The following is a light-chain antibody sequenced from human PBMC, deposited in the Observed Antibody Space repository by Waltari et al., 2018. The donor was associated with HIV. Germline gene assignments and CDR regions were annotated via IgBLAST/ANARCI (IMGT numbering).Light chain of an antibody. V-gene: IGLV1-44*01. CDR1: SSNIGNNA. Sequence: QSLLTQPPSASGTPGQRVSISCSGSSSNIGNNAVSWYQQFPGTAPKLLMYSNNPRPSGVPDRFSGSKSGTSASLAISGLQSDDEADYYCATLDDSLKGPVFGGGTKLTVL. CDR3: ATLDDSLKGPV. CDR2: SNN. J-gene: IGLJ2*01.